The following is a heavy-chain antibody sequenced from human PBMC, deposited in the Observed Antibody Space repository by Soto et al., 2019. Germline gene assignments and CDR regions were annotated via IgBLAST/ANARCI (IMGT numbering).Heavy chain of an antibody. V-gene: IGHV1-46*01. CDR3: ARGSTTEKVDS. CDR2: INPFDGSR. D-gene: IGHD4-17*01. Sequence: GASVKVSCKASGYIFTSYYIHWVRQAPGQGLEWMGWINPFDGSRMFAQSFQGRVTISADTSKNQFSLKLTSVTAADTAVYYCARGSTTEKVDSWGQGTLVTVSS. CDR1: GYIFTSYY. J-gene: IGHJ4*02.